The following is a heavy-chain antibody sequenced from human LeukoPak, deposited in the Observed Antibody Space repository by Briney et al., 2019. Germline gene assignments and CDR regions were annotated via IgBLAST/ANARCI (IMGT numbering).Heavy chain of an antibody. Sequence: SETLSLTCTVSGGSISSSSYYWGWIRQPPGKGLEWIGSIYYSGSTYYNPSLKSRVTISVDTSKNQFSLKLSSVTAADTAVYYCATVVTNLLYYYYYGMDVWGQGTTVTVSS. V-gene: IGHV4-39*07. CDR2: IYYSGST. CDR1: GGSISSSSYY. J-gene: IGHJ6*02. D-gene: IGHD5-18*01. CDR3: ATVVTNLLYYYYYGMDV.